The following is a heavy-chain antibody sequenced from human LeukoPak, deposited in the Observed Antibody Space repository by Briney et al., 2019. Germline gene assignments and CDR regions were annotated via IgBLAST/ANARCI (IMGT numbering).Heavy chain of an antibody. D-gene: IGHD6-19*01. CDR3: ARRIYSSGWDDAFDI. Sequence: PGGSLRLSCAASRFTFSDYYMSWISQAPGKGLEWVSYISSSGSTIYYADSVKGRFTISRDNAKNSLYLQMNSLRAEDTAVYYCARRIYSSGWDDAFDIWGQGTMVTVSS. CDR2: ISSSGSTI. V-gene: IGHV3-11*01. J-gene: IGHJ3*02. CDR1: RFTFSDYY.